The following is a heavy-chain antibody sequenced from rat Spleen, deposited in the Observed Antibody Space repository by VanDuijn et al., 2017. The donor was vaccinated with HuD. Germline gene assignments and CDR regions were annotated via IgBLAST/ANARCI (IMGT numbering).Heavy chain of an antibody. CDR3: ARSGYMRYWYFDF. CDR2: ISYSGTT. D-gene: IGHD1-4*01. Sequence: EVQLQESGPGLVKPSQSLSLTCSVTGFSITSNYWAWIRKFPGNKMEWIGHISYSGTTSYNPSLKSRISITRDTSKNQFFLQVNSVTTDDTAIYYCARSGYMRYWYFDFWGPGTMVTVSS. J-gene: IGHJ1*01. CDR1: GFSITSNY. V-gene: IGHV3-1*01.